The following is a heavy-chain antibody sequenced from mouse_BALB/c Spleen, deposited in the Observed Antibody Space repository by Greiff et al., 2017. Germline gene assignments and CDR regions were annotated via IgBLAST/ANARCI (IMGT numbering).Heavy chain of an antibody. CDR1: GFDFSRYW. V-gene: IGHV4-1*02. CDR2: INPDSSTI. CDR3: ARWDGNYLDY. J-gene: IGHJ2*01. Sequence: EVQRVESGGGLVQPGGSLKLSCAASGFDFSRYWMSWVRQAPGKGLEWIGEINPDSSTINYTPSLKDKFIISRDNAKNTLYLQMSKVRSEDTAMYYCARWDGNYLDYWGQGTTLTVSS. D-gene: IGHD2-1*01.